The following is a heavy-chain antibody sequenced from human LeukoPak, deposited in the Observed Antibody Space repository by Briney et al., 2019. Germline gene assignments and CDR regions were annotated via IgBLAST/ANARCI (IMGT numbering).Heavy chain of an antibody. D-gene: IGHD3-22*01. CDR1: GFTFSSYA. CDR3: AKDYYDGSGYLFDY. Sequence: PGGSLRLSCAAYGFTFSSYAMNWVRQAPGKGLEWVGDITYDGSNKYYADSVRGRFTISRDNAKNTPYLQMNSLRAEDTALYYCAKDYYDGSGYLFDYWGQGTLVIVSS. J-gene: IGHJ4*02. CDR2: ITYDGSNK. V-gene: IGHV3-30-3*01.